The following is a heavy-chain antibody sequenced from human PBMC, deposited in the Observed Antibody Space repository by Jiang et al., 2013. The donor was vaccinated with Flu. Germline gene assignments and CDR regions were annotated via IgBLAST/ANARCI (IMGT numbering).Heavy chain of an antibody. CDR3: ARDRSRTPYYYDSSGYFFDY. D-gene: IGHD3-22*01. V-gene: IGHV3-48*03. CDR2: ISSSGSTI. J-gene: IGHJ4*02. Sequence: SYISSSGSTIYYADSVKGQFTISRDNAKNSLYLQMNSLRAEDTAVYYCARDRSRTPYYYDSSGYFFDYWGQGTLVTVSS.